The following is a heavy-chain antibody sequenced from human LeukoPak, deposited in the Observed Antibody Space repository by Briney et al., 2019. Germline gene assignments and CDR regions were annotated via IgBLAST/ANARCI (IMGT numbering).Heavy chain of an antibody. D-gene: IGHD5-12*01. V-gene: IGHV3-23*01. CDR3: AKGRPPGVIMAGRGGFDY. CDR2: ISGGGGNT. Sequence: GGSLRLSCAASGFTFDSYAMRWVRQAPGKGLEWVSCISGGGGNTYYADSVKGRFTISRDNSKNTPYLQMNSLRAEDTAVYYCAKGRPPGVIMAGRGGFDYWGQGTLVTVSS. J-gene: IGHJ4*02. CDR1: GFTFDSYA.